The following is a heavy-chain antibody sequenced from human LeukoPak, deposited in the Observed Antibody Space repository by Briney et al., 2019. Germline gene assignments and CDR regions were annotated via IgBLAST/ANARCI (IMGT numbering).Heavy chain of an antibody. D-gene: IGHD1-14*01. Sequence: PSETLSLTCSVSGGSISSYYWSWIRQPPGKGLEWIGYIYYSGSANYNPSLKSRVTISVDTSKNQFSLKLSSVTAADTAMYYCADGSYFDYWGQGTLVTVSS. CDR2: IYYSGSA. CDR1: GGSISSYY. J-gene: IGHJ4*02. V-gene: IGHV4-59*01. CDR3: ADGSYFDY.